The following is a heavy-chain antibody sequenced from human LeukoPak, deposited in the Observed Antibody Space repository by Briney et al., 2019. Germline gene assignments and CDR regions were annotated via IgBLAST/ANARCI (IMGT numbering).Heavy chain of an antibody. CDR3: AKFRGYCSGGSCSFDY. CDR2: ISGSGGST. Sequence: GGSLSLSCAASGFPFSSYAMGWVRQAPGKGLEWVAAISGSGGSTYYADSVKGRFTISRDNSKNTLYLQMNSLRAEDTAVYYCAKFRGYCSGGSCSFDYWGQGTLVTVSS. J-gene: IGHJ4*02. D-gene: IGHD2-15*01. V-gene: IGHV3-23*01. CDR1: GFPFSSYA.